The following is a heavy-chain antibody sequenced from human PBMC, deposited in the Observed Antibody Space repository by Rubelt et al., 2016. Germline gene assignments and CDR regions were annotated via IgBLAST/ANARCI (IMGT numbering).Heavy chain of an antibody. D-gene: IGHD3-22*01. V-gene: IGHV1-69*01. CDR2: PIFGTA. CDR3: ARDEGNYYDSSGYYYGHFDY. Sequence: PIFGTANYAQKFQGRVTITADESTSTAYMELSSLRSEDTAVYYCARDEGNYYDSSGYYYGHFDYWGQGTLVTVSS. J-gene: IGHJ4*02.